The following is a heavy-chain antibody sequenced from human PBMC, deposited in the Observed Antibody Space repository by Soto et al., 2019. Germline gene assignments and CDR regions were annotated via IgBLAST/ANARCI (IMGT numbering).Heavy chain of an antibody. CDR2: INAGNGNT. V-gene: IGHV1-3*01. Sequence: SSVKVSCKASGYTFTSYAMHWVRQAPGQRLEWMGWINAGNGNTKYSQKFQGRVTITRDTSASTAYMELSSLRSEDTAVYYCARKYCGGDCFIYYYYGMDVWGRGTTVTVS. J-gene: IGHJ6*02. D-gene: IGHD2-21*02. CDR1: GYTFTSYA. CDR3: ARKYCGGDCFIYYYYGMDV.